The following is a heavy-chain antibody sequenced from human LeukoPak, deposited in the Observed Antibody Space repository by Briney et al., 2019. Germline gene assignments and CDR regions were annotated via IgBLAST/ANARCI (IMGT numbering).Heavy chain of an antibody. J-gene: IGHJ4*02. D-gene: IGHD5-24*01. CDR1: GFSFSGYG. Sequence: GGSLRLSCAASGFSFSGYGMHWVRQAPGKGLEWVAFIRYDGSNEYYADSVKGRFTISRDKSKNTLSLQMNSLRAEDTAVYYCAKEGGYNSYYFDYWGQGTLVTVSS. V-gene: IGHV3-30*02. CDR2: IRYDGSNE. CDR3: AKEGGYNSYYFDY.